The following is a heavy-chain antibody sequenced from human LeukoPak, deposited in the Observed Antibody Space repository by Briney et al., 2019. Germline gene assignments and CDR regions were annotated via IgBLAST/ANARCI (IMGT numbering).Heavy chain of an antibody. D-gene: IGHD5-12*01. CDR2: IYYSGST. CDR1: GGSISSGGYH. CDR3: ARGSGYAGVFDY. Sequence: SQTLSLTCTVSGGSISSGGYHWSWIRQHPGTGLEWIGYIYYSGSTYYNPSLKSRVTISVDTPKNQFSLKLSSVTAADTAVYYSARGSGYAGVFDYWGQGTLVTVSS. J-gene: IGHJ4*02. V-gene: IGHV4-31*03.